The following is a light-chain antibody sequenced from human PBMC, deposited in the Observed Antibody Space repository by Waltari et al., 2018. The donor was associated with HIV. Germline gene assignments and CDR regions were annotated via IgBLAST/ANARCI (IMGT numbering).Light chain of an antibody. CDR1: SSDIGSYDY. J-gene: IGLJ2*01. V-gene: IGLV2-8*01. Sequence: QSPSASGSPGQAVTISCTGTSSDIGSYDYVSWYQQHPGKAPKLTIYDVYKRHSGVPDRFSGSKSGNTASLTVSGLQTEDEATYYCSSYAGSKNRVVFGGGTFLTVL. CDR2: DVY. CDR3: SSYAGSKNRVV.